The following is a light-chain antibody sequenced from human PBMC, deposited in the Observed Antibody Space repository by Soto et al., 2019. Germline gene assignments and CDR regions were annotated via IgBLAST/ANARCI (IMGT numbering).Light chain of an antibody. CDR3: CSYAGSYTYV. CDR2: EGS. J-gene: IGLJ1*01. Sequence: QSALTQPASVSGSPGQSITISCTGTSSDVGSYNLVSWYQQHPGKAPKLMIYEGSERPSGVSNRFSGSKSANTASLTISGLQAEDEADYYCCSYAGSYTYVFGTGTKLTVL. V-gene: IGLV2-23*01. CDR1: SSDVGSYNL.